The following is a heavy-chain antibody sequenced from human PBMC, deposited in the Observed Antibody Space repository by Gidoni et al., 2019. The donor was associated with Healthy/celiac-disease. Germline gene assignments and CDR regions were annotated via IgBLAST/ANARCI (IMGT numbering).Heavy chain of an antibody. D-gene: IGHD2-2*01. CDR2: IYSGGST. Sequence: EVKLVESGGGLVQPGGSLSLSCAASGFTVSSNYMGGGRQAPGKGLEWVSVIYSGGSTYYADSVKGRFTIARDNDKNTLYLQMNSLRAEDTAVYYCARDQWGYCSSTSCYRPPDYWGQGTLVTVSS. V-gene: IGHV3-66*01. CDR3: ARDQWGYCSSTSCYRPPDY. CDR1: GFTVSSNY. J-gene: IGHJ4*02.